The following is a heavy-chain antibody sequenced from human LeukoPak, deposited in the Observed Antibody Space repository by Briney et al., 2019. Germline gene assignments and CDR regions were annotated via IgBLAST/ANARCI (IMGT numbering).Heavy chain of an antibody. D-gene: IGHD6-19*01. V-gene: IGHV1-46*01. CDR1: GYTFTSYY. CDR2: ISPSGGST. CDR3: ARPKGIVVADDAFDI. J-gene: IGHJ3*02. Sequence: EASVKVSCKTSGYTFTSYYMHWVRQAPGQGLEWMGIISPSGGSTTYAQKFRGRVTMTRDTSTSTVYMELSSLRSEDTAVYYCARPKGIVVADDAFDIWGQGTMVTVSS.